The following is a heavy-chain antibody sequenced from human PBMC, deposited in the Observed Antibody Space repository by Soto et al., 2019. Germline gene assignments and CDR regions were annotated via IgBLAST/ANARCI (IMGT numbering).Heavy chain of an antibody. CDR1: GYTFTSYY. V-gene: IGHV1-46*03. Sequence: QVQLVQSGAEVKKPGASVKVSCKASGYTFTSYYMHWVRQAPGQGLEWMGIINPSGGSTSYAQKFQGRVTMTRDTSTSTVYMELSSLRSEDTAVYYCARDALRYFDWLGVWFDPWGQGTLVTVSS. J-gene: IGHJ5*02. CDR3: ARDALRYFDWLGVWFDP. CDR2: INPSGGST. D-gene: IGHD3-9*01.